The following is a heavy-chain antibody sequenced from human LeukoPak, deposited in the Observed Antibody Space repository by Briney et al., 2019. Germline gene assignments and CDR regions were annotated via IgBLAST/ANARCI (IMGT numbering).Heavy chain of an antibody. CDR3: ARDQALYFSYGDY. Sequence: GGSLRLSCAASGFTFSNYGMHWVRQAPGKGLEWLAAIFYDGSKEHYADTVKGRFTISRDNSKNTLYLQANGLTADDTAVYYCARDQALYFSYGDYWGQGTLVTVSS. V-gene: IGHV3-33*01. J-gene: IGHJ4*02. CDR1: GFTFSNYG. CDR2: IFYDGSKE. D-gene: IGHD3-16*01.